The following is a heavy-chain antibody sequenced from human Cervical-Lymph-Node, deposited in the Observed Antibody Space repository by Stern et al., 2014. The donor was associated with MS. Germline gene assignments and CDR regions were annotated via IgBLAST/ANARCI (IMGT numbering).Heavy chain of an antibody. CDR1: GYSFTSYW. CDR2: IFPGDSDT. D-gene: IGHD4-11*01. Sequence: VQLGQSGAEVKKPGESLKISCKGFGYSFTSYWIGWVRQMPGKGLEWMGIIFPGDSDTRYNPSFKGQVPFPADKAISTAYLQWSSLKASDTAIYYCARQYSVTTPFDYWGQGTLVAVSS. CDR3: ARQYSVTTPFDY. V-gene: IGHV5-51*01. J-gene: IGHJ4*02.